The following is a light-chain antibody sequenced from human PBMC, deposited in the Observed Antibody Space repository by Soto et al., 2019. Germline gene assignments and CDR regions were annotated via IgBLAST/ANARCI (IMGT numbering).Light chain of an antibody. Sequence: QMSQSPSNLSASVGVRVTITFLASQSISVWLAWYQQKAGKAPNLLIYKASRLESGVPSRFSGSGSETEFTLTISGLQPGDSATYYCQQYNSYSPTFGQGTKVDIK. J-gene: IGKJ1*01. V-gene: IGKV1-5*03. CDR2: KAS. CDR1: QSISVW. CDR3: QQYNSYSPT.